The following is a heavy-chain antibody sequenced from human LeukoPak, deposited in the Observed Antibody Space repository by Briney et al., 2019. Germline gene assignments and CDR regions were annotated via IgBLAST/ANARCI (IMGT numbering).Heavy chain of an antibody. CDR1: GDSISSYY. CDR2: IYYSGST. CDR3: ARDRNSDYYYYGMDV. J-gene: IGHJ6*02. Sequence: SETLCLTCTVSGDSISSYYWSWIRQPPGKGLEWIGYIYYSGSTNYNPSLKSRVTISVDTSKNQFSLKLSSVTAADTAVYYCARDRNSDYYYYGMDVWGQGTTVTVSS. V-gene: IGHV4-59*08. D-gene: IGHD4-23*01.